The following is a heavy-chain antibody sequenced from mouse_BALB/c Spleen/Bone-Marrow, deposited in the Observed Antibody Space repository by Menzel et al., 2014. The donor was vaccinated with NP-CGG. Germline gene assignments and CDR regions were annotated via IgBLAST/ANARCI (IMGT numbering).Heavy chain of an antibody. CDR2: IVPANGNT. J-gene: IGHJ3*01. CDR1: GFNIKDTY. V-gene: IGHV14-3*02. CDR3: APYYYGSFSFAY. D-gene: IGHD1-1*01. Sequence: EVQLQQSGAELVKPGASVKLSCTASGFNIKDTYMHWVKQRPEQGLEWIGRIVPANGNTKYDPKFQGKATITADTSSNTAYLQLSSLTAEDTAGYYCAPYYYGSFSFAYWGQGTLVPVSA.